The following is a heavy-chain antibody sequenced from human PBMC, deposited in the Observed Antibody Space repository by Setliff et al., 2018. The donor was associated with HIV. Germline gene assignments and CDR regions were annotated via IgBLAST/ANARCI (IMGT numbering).Heavy chain of an antibody. J-gene: IGHJ6*03. Sequence: ASVKVSCKASGYTFTSYAMHWVRQAPGQRLEWMGWINAGNGNTKYSQKFQGRVTITRDTSASTAYMELSSLRSEDTAVYYCARGRGYCSSHGCFYYYMDVWAEGTTVTVS. CDR2: INAGNGNT. D-gene: IGHD2-2*01. V-gene: IGHV1-3*01. CDR3: ARGRGYCSSHGCFYYYMDV. CDR1: GYTFTSYA.